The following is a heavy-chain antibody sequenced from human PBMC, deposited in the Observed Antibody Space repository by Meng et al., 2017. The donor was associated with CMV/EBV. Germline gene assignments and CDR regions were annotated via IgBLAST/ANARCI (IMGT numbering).Heavy chain of an antibody. CDR3: ARESMVRGED. CDR2: INHSGST. V-gene: IGHV4-34*01. CDR1: GGSFSGYY. J-gene: IGHJ4*02. D-gene: IGHD3-10*01. Sequence: QVQLQEWGAGLLKPSETLSLPGAVYGGSFSGYYWSWIRQPPGKGLEWIGEINHSGSTNYNPSLKSRVTISVDTSKNQFSLKLSSVTAADTAVYYCARESMVRGEDWGQGTLVTVSS.